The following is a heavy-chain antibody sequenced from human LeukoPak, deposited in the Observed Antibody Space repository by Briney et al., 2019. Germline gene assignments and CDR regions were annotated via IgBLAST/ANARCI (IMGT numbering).Heavy chain of an antibody. D-gene: IGHD5-24*01. V-gene: IGHV3-33*06. CDR3: AKDLRGGYGEYFDY. CDR2: IWYDGSNK. CDR1: GFTFSSYG. Sequence: GGSLRLSCAASGFTFSSYGMHWVRQAPGKGLEWVAVIWYDGSNKYYADSVKGRFTISRDNSKNTLYLQMNSLSAEDTAVYYCAKDLRGGYGEYFDYWGQGTLVTVSS. J-gene: IGHJ4*02.